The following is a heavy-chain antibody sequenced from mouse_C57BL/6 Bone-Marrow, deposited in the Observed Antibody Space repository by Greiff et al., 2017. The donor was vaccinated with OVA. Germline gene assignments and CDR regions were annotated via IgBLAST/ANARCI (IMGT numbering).Heavy chain of an antibody. CDR1: GYTFTSYG. CDR3: ARSALCDYEPYYMDY. V-gene: IGHV1-81*01. Sequence: VQLQESGAELARPGASVKLSCKASGYTFTSYGISWVKQRPGQGLEWIGEIYPRSGNTYYNEKFKGKATLTADKSSSTAYMELRSLTSEDSAVYFCARSALCDYEPYYMDYWGQGTTLTVSS. J-gene: IGHJ2*01. D-gene: IGHD2-4*01. CDR2: IYPRSGNT.